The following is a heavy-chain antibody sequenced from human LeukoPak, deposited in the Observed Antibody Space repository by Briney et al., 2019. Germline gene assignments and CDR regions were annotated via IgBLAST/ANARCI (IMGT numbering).Heavy chain of an antibody. CDR1: GYTFNNYG. CDR2: VSSYNGDT. D-gene: IGHD3-9*01. J-gene: IGHJ5*02. V-gene: IGHV1-18*01. CDR3: AKDWHILTGRNCFDP. Sequence: ASVKVSCEASGYTFNNYGISWVRQAPGQGLEWMGWVSSYNGDTNYAQKFQGRVTMSTDTSTSTAYMELRSLTFDDTAIYYCAKDWHILTGRNCFDPWGQGTLVTVSS.